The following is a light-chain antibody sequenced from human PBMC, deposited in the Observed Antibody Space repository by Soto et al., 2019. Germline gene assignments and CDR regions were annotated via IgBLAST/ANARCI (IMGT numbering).Light chain of an antibody. CDR2: HAS. CDR1: QSISSW. Sequence: DIQMIQSPSTLSASVGDRVTITCRASQSISSWLTWYQQKAGKAPKVLIYHASSLGSGVPSRFSGSGSGTKFTLTISSLQPDDFAPYYCQQYNSFPLTFGGGTKVDIK. J-gene: IGKJ4*01. V-gene: IGKV1-5*01. CDR3: QQYNSFPLT.